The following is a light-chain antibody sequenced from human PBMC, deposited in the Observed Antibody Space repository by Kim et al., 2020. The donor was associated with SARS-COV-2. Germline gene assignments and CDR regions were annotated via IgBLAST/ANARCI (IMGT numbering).Light chain of an antibody. J-gene: IGKJ4*01. V-gene: IGKV4-1*01. CDR1: QSVLYSSNNKNY. CDR2: WAS. Sequence: ATINCKSCQSVLYSSNNKNYLAWYQQKPGQPPKLLIYWASTRESGVPDRFSGSGSGTDFTLTISSLQAEDVAVYYCQQYYSTPHTFGGGTKVDIK. CDR3: QQYYSTPHT.